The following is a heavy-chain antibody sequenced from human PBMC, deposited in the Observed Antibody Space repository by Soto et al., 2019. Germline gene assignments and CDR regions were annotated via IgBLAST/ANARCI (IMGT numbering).Heavy chain of an antibody. D-gene: IGHD2-2*01. CDR1: GGSISSSNW. J-gene: IGHJ6*02. V-gene: IGHV4-4*02. CDR2: IYHSGST. CDR3: ARVVGGYYYGMDV. Sequence: QVQLQESGPRLVKPSGTLSLTCAVSGGSISSSNWWSWVRQPPGKGLEWIGEIYHSGSTNYNPALKSRVAISVDKSKNQFSLKLSSVTAADTAVYYCARVVGGYYYGMDVWGQGTTVTVSS.